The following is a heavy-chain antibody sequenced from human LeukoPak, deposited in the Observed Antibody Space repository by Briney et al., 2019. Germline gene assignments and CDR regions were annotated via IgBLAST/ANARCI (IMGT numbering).Heavy chain of an antibody. CDR1: GYTFTGYY. CDR2: INPNSGGT. J-gene: IGHJ6*03. CDR3: ARDNRLRYFDWLLHNYYYYMDV. V-gene: IGHV1-2*02. Sequence: ASVKVSCKASGYTFTGYYMHWVRQAPGQGLEWMGWINPNSGGTNYAQKFQGRVTMTRDTSISTAYMELSRLRSDGTAVYYCARDNRLRYFDWLLHNYYYYMDVWGKGTTVTISS. D-gene: IGHD3-9*01.